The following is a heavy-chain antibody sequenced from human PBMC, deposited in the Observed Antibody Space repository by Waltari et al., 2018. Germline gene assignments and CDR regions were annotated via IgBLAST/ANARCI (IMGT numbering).Heavy chain of an antibody. CDR1: GIIFSDHY. J-gene: IGHJ4*02. CDR3: ARVGYSSGSEDY. Sequence: GGSLRLSCAASGIIFSDHYMDWVRQAPGKGLEWVSRIAHKPDNYVTRYAASVQGRFTISRDDSKNSLYLQMNSLETEDTALYYCARVGYSSGSEDYWGQGTLVTVSS. D-gene: IGHD5-12*01. V-gene: IGHV3-72*01. CDR2: IAHKPDNYVT.